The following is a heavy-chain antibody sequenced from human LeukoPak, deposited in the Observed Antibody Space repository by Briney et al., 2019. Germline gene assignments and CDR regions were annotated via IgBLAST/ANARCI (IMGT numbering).Heavy chain of an antibody. CDR2: IYSSGTT. CDR1: GGAISGFY. J-gene: IGHJ5*02. CDR3: ARGTDSSGFYNSYFDP. V-gene: IGHV4-4*07. D-gene: IGHD3-22*01. Sequence: PSETLSLTGTVSGGAISGFYWNWIRKPAGKGREWIGRIYSSGTTNYNPSLKSRVTMSVDTSKNQFSLRLNSVTAADTAVYYCARGTDSSGFYNSYFDPWGQGTLVTVSS.